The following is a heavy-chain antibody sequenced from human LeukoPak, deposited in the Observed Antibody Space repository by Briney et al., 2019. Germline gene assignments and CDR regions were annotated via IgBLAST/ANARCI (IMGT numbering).Heavy chain of an antibody. Sequence: GGSLRLSCATSGFTFSSYGMHWVRQAPGKGLEWVAFIQYDGGNKYYSDSVKGRFTISRDHSKNTLYLQMNSLSAEDTAMYYCAKSTRAFSYYNEGDFWGQGTLVTVSS. CDR3: AKSTRAFSYYNEGDF. J-gene: IGHJ4*02. D-gene: IGHD3-22*01. V-gene: IGHV3-30*02. CDR2: IQYDGGNK. CDR1: GFTFSSYG.